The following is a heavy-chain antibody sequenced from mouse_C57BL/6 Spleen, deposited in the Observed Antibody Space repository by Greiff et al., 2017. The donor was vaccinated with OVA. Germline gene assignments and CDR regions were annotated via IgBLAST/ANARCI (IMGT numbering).Heavy chain of an antibody. Sequence: EVQLQESGAELVRPGASVKLSCTASGFNIKDDYMHWVKQRPEQGLEWIGWIDPENGDTEYASKFQGKATITADTSSNTAYLQLSSLTSEDTAVYYCTRDAQLRPLFAYWGQGTLVTVSA. CDR2: IDPENGDT. D-gene: IGHD3-2*02. CDR1: GFNIKDDY. V-gene: IGHV14-4*01. J-gene: IGHJ3*01. CDR3: TRDAQLRPLFAY.